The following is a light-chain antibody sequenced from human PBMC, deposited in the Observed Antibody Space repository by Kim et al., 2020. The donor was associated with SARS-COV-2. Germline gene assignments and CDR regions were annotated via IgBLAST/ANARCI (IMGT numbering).Light chain of an antibody. CDR3: QQYYTFPRT. CDR2: AAS. CDR1: QSVSTY. Sequence: AIRMTQSPSSFSASSGDRVTITCRASQSVSTYLAWYQQKPGTAPKLLIYAASSLQSGVPSRFSGSGSGTNFTLTINFLQSEDFATYVCQQYYTFPRTFGPGTKVDIK. J-gene: IGKJ1*01. V-gene: IGKV1-8*01.